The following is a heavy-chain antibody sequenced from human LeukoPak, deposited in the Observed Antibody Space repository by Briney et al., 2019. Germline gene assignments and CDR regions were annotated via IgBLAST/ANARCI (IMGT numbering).Heavy chain of an antibody. CDR1: GGTFTSYA. CDR3: ARVWGDGYNSDYFDY. D-gene: IGHD5-24*01. V-gene: IGHV1-69*05. Sequence: GASVKVSCKASGGTFTSYAISWVRHAPGQGLEWMGRIIPIFGTANYAQKFQGRVTITTDESTSTAYMELSSLRSEDTAVYYCARVWGDGYNSDYFDYWGQGTLVTVSS. CDR2: IIPIFGTA. J-gene: IGHJ4*02.